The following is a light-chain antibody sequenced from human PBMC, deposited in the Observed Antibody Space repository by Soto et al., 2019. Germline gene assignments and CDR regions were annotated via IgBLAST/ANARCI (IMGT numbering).Light chain of an antibody. CDR2: AAS. Sequence: DIPMTPSPSSLSASVGDRVTITCRASQSISSYLNWYQQKPGKAPKLLIYAASSLQSGVPSRFTVSGSGTDFTLIISSLQPEDFATYYCQQSYSSPYTFGQGTKLEIK. CDR1: QSISSY. J-gene: IGKJ2*01. V-gene: IGKV1-39*01. CDR3: QQSYSSPYT.